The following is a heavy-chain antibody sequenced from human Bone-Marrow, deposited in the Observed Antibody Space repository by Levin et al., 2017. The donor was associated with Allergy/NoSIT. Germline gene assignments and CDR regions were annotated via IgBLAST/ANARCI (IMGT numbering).Heavy chain of an antibody. CDR3: ARDYLPGDCSRGSCPNQNWFDP. D-gene: IGHD2-15*01. CDR1: GYTFNDYY. CDR2: INPNSGDT. Sequence: GESLKISCKASGYTFNDYYMDWVRQAPGQGLEWMGRINPNSGDTDYAQKFRGRVTLTRDTSITTAYMELSSLRSDDTAVYYCARDYLPGDCSRGSCPNQNWFDPWGQGTLVTVSS. J-gene: IGHJ5*02. V-gene: IGHV1-2*06.